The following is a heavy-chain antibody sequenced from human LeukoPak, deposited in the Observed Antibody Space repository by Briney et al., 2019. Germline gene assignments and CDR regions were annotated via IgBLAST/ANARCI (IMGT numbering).Heavy chain of an antibody. CDR3: AGGDSYGSGPSYYYGMDV. CDR1: GGSISSYY. J-gene: IGHJ6*02. CDR2: IYYSGST. Sequence: SETLSLTCNVSGGSISSYYWSWIRQPPGKGLEWIGYIYYSGSTNYNPSLKSRVTISVDTSKNQFSLKLSSVTAADTAVYCCAGGDSYGSGPSYYYGMDVWGQGTTVTVSS. D-gene: IGHD5-18*01. V-gene: IGHV4-59*01.